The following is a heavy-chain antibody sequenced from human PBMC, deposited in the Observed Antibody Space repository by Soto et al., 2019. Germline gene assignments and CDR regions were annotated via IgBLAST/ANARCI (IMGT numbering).Heavy chain of an antibody. CDR2: IYYSGST. CDR1: GGSISSGGYY. CDR3: ARAGGTYGSGSYYNEGGYYYYMDV. Sequence: SETLSLTCTVSGGSISSGGYYWSWIRQHPGKGLEWIGYIYYSGSTYYNPSLKSRVTISVDTSKNQFSLKLSSVTAADTAVYYCARAGGTYGSGSYYNEGGYYYYMDVWGKGTTVTVSS. D-gene: IGHD3-10*01. J-gene: IGHJ6*03. V-gene: IGHV4-31*03.